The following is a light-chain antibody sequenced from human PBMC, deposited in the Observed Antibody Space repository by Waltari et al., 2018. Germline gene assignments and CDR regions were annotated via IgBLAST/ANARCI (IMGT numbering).Light chain of an antibody. V-gene: IGKV3-15*01. CDR1: QRISTN. CDR3: QHYDKWLRYS. J-gene: IGKJ2*01. CDR2: GAS. Sequence: MVMTQSPATLSVSPGERATLSCRASQRISTNLAWFQEKPGQAPRPLIYGASTRATGVPARFSGSGSGTYFTLVISSLRSEDFAVYYCQHYDKWLRYSFGQGTKVEIK.